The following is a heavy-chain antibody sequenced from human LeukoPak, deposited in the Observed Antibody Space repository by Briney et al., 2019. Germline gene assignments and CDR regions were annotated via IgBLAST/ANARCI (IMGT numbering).Heavy chain of an antibody. CDR1: GFTFSSYA. J-gene: IGHJ4*02. D-gene: IGHD3-16*01. CDR2: ISGSGGST. V-gene: IGHV3-23*01. CDR3: AKGYYDYVWGSFYFDY. Sequence: GGSLRLSCAASGFTFSSYAMSWVRQAPGKGLEWVSAISGSGGSTYYADSVKGRFTISRDNSRDTLYLQMNSLRAEDTAVYYCAKGYYDYVWGSFYFDYWGQGTLVTVSS.